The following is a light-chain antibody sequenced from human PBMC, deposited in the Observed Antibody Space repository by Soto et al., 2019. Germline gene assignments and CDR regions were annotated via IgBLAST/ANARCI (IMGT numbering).Light chain of an antibody. V-gene: IGKV1-5*03. J-gene: IGKJ1*01. CDR1: ESISGW. Sequence: DIQMTQSPSTLSASVGDRVTITCRASESISGWLAWYQQKPGKAPKLVIFKASTLESGVPSRFSGSGSGTEFTLSISSLQAHDFATYYCQQHNSYPRTFGQGPKVEIK. CDR3: QQHNSYPRT. CDR2: KAS.